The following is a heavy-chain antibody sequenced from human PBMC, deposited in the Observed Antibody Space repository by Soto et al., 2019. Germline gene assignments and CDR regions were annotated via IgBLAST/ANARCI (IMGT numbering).Heavy chain of an antibody. Sequence: EVRLLESGGGLVQPGGSLRLSCAASGFTFSSYAMSWVRQAPGKGLEWVSGISGSGDSTYYTDSVKGRFTISRDNSRNTLYLQMNSLRVEDTAVYYCAKDPSGIAADFDYWGQGTLVTVSS. CDR2: ISGSGDST. D-gene: IGHD6-13*01. V-gene: IGHV3-23*01. CDR3: AKDPSGIAADFDY. J-gene: IGHJ4*02. CDR1: GFTFSSYA.